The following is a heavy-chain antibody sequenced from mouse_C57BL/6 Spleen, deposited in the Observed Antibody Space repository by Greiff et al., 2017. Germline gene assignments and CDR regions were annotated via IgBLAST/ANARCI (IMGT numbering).Heavy chain of an antibody. Sequence: EVQLQQSGAELVRPGASVKLSCTASGFNIKDDYMHWVKQRPDQGLEWIGWIDPENGDTEYASKFQGKATITADTSSNTAYLQLSSLTSEDTAVYYCTTADYYGSSYYAMDYWGQGTSVTVSS. D-gene: IGHD1-1*01. V-gene: IGHV14-4*01. J-gene: IGHJ4*01. CDR3: TTADYYGSSYYAMDY. CDR1: GFNIKDDY. CDR2: IDPENGDT.